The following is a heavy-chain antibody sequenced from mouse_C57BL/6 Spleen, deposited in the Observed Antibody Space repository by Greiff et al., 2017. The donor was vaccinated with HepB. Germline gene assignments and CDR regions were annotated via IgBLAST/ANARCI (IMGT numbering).Heavy chain of an antibody. Sequence: LMQPGASVMLSCKSTGFTFTGYWLEWVKQSPGHGLEWIGEILPGIGSTNYNEKFKGKATFTADTSSNTAYMQLSSLTTEDSAIYYSASGGYSNYNYWGQGTTLTVSS. V-gene: IGHV1-9*01. CDR3: ASGGYSNYNY. D-gene: IGHD2-5*01. CDR2: ILPGIGST. J-gene: IGHJ2*01. CDR1: GFTFTGYW.